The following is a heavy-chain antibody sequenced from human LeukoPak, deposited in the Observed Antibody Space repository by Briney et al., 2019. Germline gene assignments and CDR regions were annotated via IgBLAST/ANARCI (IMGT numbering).Heavy chain of an antibody. CDR1: GGSFSGYY. V-gene: IGHV4-34*01. J-gene: IGHJ2*01. CDR3: ARGHSRGAVAGRRGYWYFDL. CDR2: INHSGST. D-gene: IGHD6-19*01. Sequence: PSETLSLTCAVYGGSFSGYYWSWIRQPPGKGLEWIGEINHSGSTNYNPSLKSRVTISVDTSKNQFSLKLSSVTAADTAVYYCARGHSRGAVAGRRGYWYFDLWGRGTLVTVSS.